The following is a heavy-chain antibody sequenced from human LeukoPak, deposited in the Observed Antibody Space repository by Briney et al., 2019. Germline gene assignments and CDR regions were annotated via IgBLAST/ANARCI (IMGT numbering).Heavy chain of an antibody. V-gene: IGHV3-23*01. D-gene: IGHD5-24*01. CDR2: ISDSGGTI. Sequence: PGGSLSSSFATFGLTFSGYAMTWFRQAPGKGWKWVSRISDSGGTIHHADSVQGRFTMSRDNSKNTLYLQMNSLRAEDTAVYYCAKSREGYYFDYWGQGTLVTVSS. J-gene: IGHJ4*02. CDR1: GLTFSGYA. CDR3: AKSREGYYFDY.